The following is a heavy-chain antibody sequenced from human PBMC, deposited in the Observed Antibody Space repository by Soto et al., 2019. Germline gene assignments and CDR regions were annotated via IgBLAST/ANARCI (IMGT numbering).Heavy chain of an antibody. Sequence: LVKVSCKASGGTFSSYAISWVRQAPGQGLEWMGGIIPIFGTANYAQKFQGRVTITADESTSTAYMELSSLRSEDTAVYYCARIRPHYYGSGSYGYYFDYWGQGTLVTVSS. D-gene: IGHD3-10*01. V-gene: IGHV1-69*13. CDR2: IIPIFGTA. CDR3: ARIRPHYYGSGSYGYYFDY. J-gene: IGHJ4*02. CDR1: GGTFSSYA.